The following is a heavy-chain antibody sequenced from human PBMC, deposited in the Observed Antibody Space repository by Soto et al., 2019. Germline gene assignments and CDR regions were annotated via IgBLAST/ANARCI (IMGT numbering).Heavy chain of an antibody. Sequence: QVQLQESGPGLVKPSETLSLTCTVSGGSISGYYWSWIRQPAGKGLESIGRIYTTGSTNYNPSLKSRVTMSLDTSKNQFSLKLTSVTAADTAVYYCASDGAGITAAGVYWGQGTLVTVSS. CDR3: ASDGAGITAAGVY. J-gene: IGHJ4*02. CDR1: GGSISGYY. CDR2: IYTTGST. D-gene: IGHD6-13*01. V-gene: IGHV4-4*07.